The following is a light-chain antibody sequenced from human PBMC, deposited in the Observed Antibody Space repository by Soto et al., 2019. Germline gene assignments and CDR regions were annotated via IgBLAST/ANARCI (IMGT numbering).Light chain of an antibody. CDR1: NIESKS. Sequence: YELTQPRSVSVAPGQTARITCGGNNIESKSVNWYQQKPGQAPVLVVYDDSDRPSGIPERFSGSNSGNTATLIINTAEAGDEADYYCQVWDSDNNPFYVFGAGTKVTVL. CDR2: DDS. J-gene: IGLJ1*01. V-gene: IGLV3-21*02. CDR3: QVWDSDNNPFYV.